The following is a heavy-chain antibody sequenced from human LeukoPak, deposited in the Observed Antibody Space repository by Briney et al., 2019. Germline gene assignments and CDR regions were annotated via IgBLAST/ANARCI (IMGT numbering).Heavy chain of an antibody. V-gene: IGHV3-30-3*01. Sequence: PGGSLRLSCAASGFTFSSHSMHWVRQAPGKGLEWLAVMSKDGSKTLHADSVRGRFSISRDNSKNSLYLQMNSLRAEDTAVYYCARAAWGGSYYDRDAFDIWGQGTMVTVSS. D-gene: IGHD1-26*01. CDR3: ARAAWGGSYYDRDAFDI. CDR1: GFTFSSHS. CDR2: MSKDGSKT. J-gene: IGHJ3*02.